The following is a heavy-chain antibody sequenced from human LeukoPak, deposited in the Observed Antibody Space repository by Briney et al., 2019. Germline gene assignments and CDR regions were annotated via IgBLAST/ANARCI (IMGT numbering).Heavy chain of an antibody. V-gene: IGHV4-34*01. J-gene: IGHJ5*02. D-gene: IGHD6-19*01. CDR2: INHSGST. CDR1: GGSFSGYY. Sequence: SETLSLTCAVYGGSFSGYYWSWIRQPPGKGLEWIGEINHSGSTNYNPSLKSRVTMSVDTSKNQFSLKLSSVTAADTAVYYCARDGAVAGTSWFDPWGQGTLVTVSS. CDR3: ARDGAVAGTSWFDP.